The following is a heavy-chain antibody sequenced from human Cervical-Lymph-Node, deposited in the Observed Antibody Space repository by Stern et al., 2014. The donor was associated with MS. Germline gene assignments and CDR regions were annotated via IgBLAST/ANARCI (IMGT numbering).Heavy chain of an antibody. J-gene: IGHJ4*02. V-gene: IGHV4-39*01. CDR1: GGSISSSSYH. Sequence: VQLVESAPGLVKPSETLSLTCTLSGGSISSSSYHWGWIRPPPGKGLEWIGCIYHSGITDYTPSLKSRVTISVDTSKNQFSLKLRSLSAADTAVDYCTRQHSNGYRNDYWGQGTLVTVSS. D-gene: IGHD3-22*01. CDR2: IYHSGIT. CDR3: TRQHSNGYRNDY.